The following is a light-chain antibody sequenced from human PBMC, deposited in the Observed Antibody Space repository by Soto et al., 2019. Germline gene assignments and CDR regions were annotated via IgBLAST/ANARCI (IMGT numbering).Light chain of an antibody. CDR2: TNN. V-gene: IGLV1-44*01. CDR3: AAWDDGLIGSI. Sequence: QAVVTQPPSASGTPGQRVTISCSGSSSNIGSNSVNWYQQLPGTAPKLLIYTNNQRPSGVPDRFSGSKSGTSASLAISGLQSEDEADYYCAAWDDGLIGSIFGTGTKLTVL. J-gene: IGLJ1*01. CDR1: SSNIGSNS.